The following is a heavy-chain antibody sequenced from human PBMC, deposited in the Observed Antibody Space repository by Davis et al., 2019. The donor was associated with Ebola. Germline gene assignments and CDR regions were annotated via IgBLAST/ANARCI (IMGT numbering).Heavy chain of an antibody. J-gene: IGHJ4*02. D-gene: IGHD5-18*01. CDR1: GGSISSYY. Sequence: SETLSLTCTVSGGSISSYYWSWILQPPGKGLEWIGYIYYSGSTNYNPSLKSRVTISVDTSKNQFSLKLSSVTAADTAAYYCARHAFTAMAFDYWGQGTLVTVSS. CDR2: IYYSGST. CDR3: ARHAFTAMAFDY. V-gene: IGHV4-59*08.